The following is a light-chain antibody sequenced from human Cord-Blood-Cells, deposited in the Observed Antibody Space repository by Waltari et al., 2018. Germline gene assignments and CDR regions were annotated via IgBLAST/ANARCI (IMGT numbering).Light chain of an antibody. J-gene: IGKJ1*01. CDR1: QGSRND. Sequence: DIKMTQSPSSPAASVGDRVTITGRASQGSRNDLGWYQQKPGKSPKRLIYAESSLQSGVPSRFSGSGSGTEFGLTISSLQPEDLATYDCLQHNSYPWTFGQGTKVEIK. CDR3: LQHNSYPWT. CDR2: AES. V-gene: IGKV1-17*01.